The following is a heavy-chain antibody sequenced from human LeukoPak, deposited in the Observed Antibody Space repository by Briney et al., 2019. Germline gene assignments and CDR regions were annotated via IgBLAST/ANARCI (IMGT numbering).Heavy chain of an antibody. D-gene: IGHD2-2*01. J-gene: IGHJ4*02. Sequence: GGSLRLSCAASGFTFSSYDMHWVRQAPGKGLEWVGRIKSKTDGRTTDYAAPVKGRFTISRDDSKNTLYLQMNSLKTEDTAVYYCTTDLDCSSTSCSDYWGQGTLVTVSS. CDR3: TTDLDCSSTSCSDY. V-gene: IGHV3-15*01. CDR1: GFTFSSYD. CDR2: IKSKTDGRTT.